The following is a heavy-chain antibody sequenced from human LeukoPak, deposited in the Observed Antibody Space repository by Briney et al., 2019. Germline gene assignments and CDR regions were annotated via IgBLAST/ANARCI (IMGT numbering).Heavy chain of an antibody. V-gene: IGHV3-30-3*01. Sequence: GGSLRLSCAASGFTFSSYAMHWVRQAPGKGLEWVAVISYDGSNKYYADSVKGRFTISRDNSKNTLYLQMNSLRAEDTVVYYCAREPSYYFDYWGQGTLVTVSS. CDR3: AREPSYYFDY. J-gene: IGHJ4*02. CDR2: ISYDGSNK. CDR1: GFTFSSYA.